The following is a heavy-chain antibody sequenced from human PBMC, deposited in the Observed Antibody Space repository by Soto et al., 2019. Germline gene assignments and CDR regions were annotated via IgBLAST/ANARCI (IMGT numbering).Heavy chain of an antibody. V-gene: IGHV1-18*01. CDR3: ARDLIAATGADY. CDR1: GYTFTSYG. CDR2: ISTYNGNT. D-gene: IGHD6-13*01. J-gene: IGHJ4*02. Sequence: QVQLVQSGAEVKKPGASVKVSCKPSGYTFTSYGISWVRLAPGQGPEWMGWISTYNGNTNYAQKFQGRVTMATDTSTSTAYMELRSLRSDYTAVCYCARDLIAATGADYWGQGTLVTVSS.